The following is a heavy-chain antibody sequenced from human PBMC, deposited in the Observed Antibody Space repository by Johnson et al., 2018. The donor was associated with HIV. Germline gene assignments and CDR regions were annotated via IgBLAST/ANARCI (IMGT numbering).Heavy chain of an antibody. D-gene: IGHD2-15*01. Sequence: QVQLVESGGGAVQPGRSLRLSCAASGFTFSSYGMHWVRQAPGKGLEWVAVISYDGSNKYYADSVKGRFTISRDNSKNTRYLQMNSLRAEDTAVDYCARVGVVGVPNAFDIWGQGTMVTVSS. CDR3: ARVGVVGVPNAFDI. J-gene: IGHJ3*02. V-gene: IGHV3-30*19. CDR1: GFTFSSYG. CDR2: ISYDGSNK.